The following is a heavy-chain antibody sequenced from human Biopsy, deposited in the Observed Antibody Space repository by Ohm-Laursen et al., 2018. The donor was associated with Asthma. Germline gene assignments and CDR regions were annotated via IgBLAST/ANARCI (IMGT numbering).Heavy chain of an antibody. CDR2: ISYTGSA. V-gene: IGHV4-39*01. CDR1: GGSFTHYF. Sequence: PPGTLSLTCAISGGSFTHYFWMWIRQPPGKGLEWMGSISYTGSAYHNPSLKSRVTISVDTSKNHFSLKLSSVTAADTAVYYCARHWDWGSFFDYWGQGTPVTVSS. CDR3: ARHWDWGSFFDY. D-gene: IGHD7-27*01. J-gene: IGHJ4*02.